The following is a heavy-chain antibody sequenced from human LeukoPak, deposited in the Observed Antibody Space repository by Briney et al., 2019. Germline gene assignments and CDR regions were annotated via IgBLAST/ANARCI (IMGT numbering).Heavy chain of an antibody. CDR2: INHSGST. Sequence: SETLSLTYTVSGYSISSGYYWSWIRQPPGKGLEWIGEINHSGSTNYNPSLKSRVTISVDTSKNQFSLKLSSVTAADTAVYYCARLHDYGGIPIDYWGQGTLVTVSS. CDR3: ARLHDYGGIPIDY. CDR1: GYSISSGYY. V-gene: IGHV4-38-2*02. D-gene: IGHD4-23*01. J-gene: IGHJ4*02.